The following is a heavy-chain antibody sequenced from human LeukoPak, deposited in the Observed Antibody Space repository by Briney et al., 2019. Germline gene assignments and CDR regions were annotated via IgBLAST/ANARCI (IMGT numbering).Heavy chain of an antibody. CDR1: GGSISSYY. D-gene: IGHD2-21*02. CDR3: ARAGVTDNWFDP. CDR2: IYYSGST. J-gene: IGHJ5*02. V-gene: IGHV4-59*01. Sequence: SETLSLTCTVSGGSISSYYWSWIRQPPGKGLEWIGYIYYSGSTNYNPSLKSRVTISVDTSKNQFSLKLSSVTAADTAVYYCARAGVTDNWFDPWGQGTRVTVSS.